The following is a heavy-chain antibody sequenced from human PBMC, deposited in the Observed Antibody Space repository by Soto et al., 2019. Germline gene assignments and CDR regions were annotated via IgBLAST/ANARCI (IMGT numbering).Heavy chain of an antibody. CDR3: ARDQGVVTAIWDVNAFDI. CDR1: GFTFSSYA. CDR2: ISYDGSNK. Sequence: GGSLRLSCAASGFTFSSYAMHWVRQAPGKGLEWVAVISYDGSNKYYADSVKGRFTISRDNSKNTLYLQMNSLRAEDTAVYYCARDQGVVTAIWDVNAFDIWGQGTMVTVSS. J-gene: IGHJ3*02. D-gene: IGHD2-21*02. V-gene: IGHV3-30-3*01.